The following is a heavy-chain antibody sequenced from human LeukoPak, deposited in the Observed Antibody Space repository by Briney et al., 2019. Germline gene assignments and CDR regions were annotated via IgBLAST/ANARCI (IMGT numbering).Heavy chain of an antibody. CDR2: INPNSGGR. D-gene: IGHD3-10*01. Sequence: ASVKVSCKAFGYTFIGYYMHWVRQAPGQGLEWMGWINPNSGGRNYAQKFQGRVTMTRDSSISTAYMELSSLRSDDTAVYYCATSSHYYGSGSYYDYWGQGTLVTVSS. V-gene: IGHV1-2*02. J-gene: IGHJ4*02. CDR1: GYTFIGYY. CDR3: ATSSHYYGSGSYYDY.